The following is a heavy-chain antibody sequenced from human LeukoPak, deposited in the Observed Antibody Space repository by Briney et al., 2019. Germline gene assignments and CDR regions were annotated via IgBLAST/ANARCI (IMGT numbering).Heavy chain of an antibody. V-gene: IGHV3-48*02. CDR3: ARDDDMFTDYTHGDY. J-gene: IGHJ4*02. D-gene: IGHD3-9*01. Sequence: PGGSLRLSCVASGFTFSSYSMNWFRQAPGKGLEWVSYISGTSYSTYYADSVKGRFTISRDNAKNSLYLQMNSLRDEDTAVYFCARDDDMFTDYTHGDYWGQGTLVTVSS. CDR1: GFTFSSYS. CDR2: ISGTSYST.